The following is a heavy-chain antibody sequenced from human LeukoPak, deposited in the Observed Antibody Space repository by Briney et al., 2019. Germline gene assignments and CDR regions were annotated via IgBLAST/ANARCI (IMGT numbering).Heavy chain of an antibody. D-gene: IGHD6-13*01. Sequence: PGGSLRLSCAASGFTFSSYGMHWVRQAPGKGLEWVAVISYDGSSKYYADSVKGRFTISRDNSKNTLYLQMNSLRAGDTAVYYCAKGRDSSSWLDYFDYWGQGTLVTVSS. CDR3: AKGRDSSSWLDYFDY. CDR1: GFTFSSYG. V-gene: IGHV3-30*18. J-gene: IGHJ4*02. CDR2: ISYDGSSK.